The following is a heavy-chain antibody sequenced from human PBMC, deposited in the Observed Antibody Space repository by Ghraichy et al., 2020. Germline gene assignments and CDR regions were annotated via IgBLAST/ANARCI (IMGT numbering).Heavy chain of an antibody. D-gene: IGHD3-3*01. CDR1: GFTFDDYT. CDR3: AKDAGSTWSAFDI. J-gene: IGHJ3*02. CDR2: ISWDGGST. V-gene: IGHV3-43*01. Sequence: LSLTCAASGFTFDDYTMHWVRQAPGKGLEWVSLISWDGGSTYYADSVKGRFTISRDNSKNSLYLQMNSLRTEDTALYYCAKDAGSTWSAFDIWGQGTMVNVSS.